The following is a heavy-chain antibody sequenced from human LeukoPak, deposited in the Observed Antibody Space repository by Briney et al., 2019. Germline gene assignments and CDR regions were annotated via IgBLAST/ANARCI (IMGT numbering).Heavy chain of an antibody. CDR3: ARSVVAATRVIDY. CDR1: GGSISSSSYY. V-gene: IGHV4-39*01. D-gene: IGHD2-15*01. J-gene: IGHJ4*02. Sequence: SETLSLTCTVSGGSISSSSYYWGWIRQPPGKGREWIGSIYYSGSTYYNPSLKSRVTISVDTSKNQFSLKLSSVTAADTAVYYCARSVVAATRVIDYWGQGTLVTVSS. CDR2: IYYSGST.